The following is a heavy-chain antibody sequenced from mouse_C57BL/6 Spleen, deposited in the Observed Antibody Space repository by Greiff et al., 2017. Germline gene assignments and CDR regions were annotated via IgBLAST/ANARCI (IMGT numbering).Heavy chain of an antibody. Sequence: QVTLKESGPGILQPSQTLSLTCSFSGFSLSTFGMGVGWIRQPSGKGLEWLAHIWWDDDKYYNPALKSRLPISKDTSKNQVFLKSATVDTADTSTCYCARIGGPPYYLDYWGQGTTLTVSS. CDR3: ARIGGPPYYLDY. J-gene: IGHJ2*01. CDR1: GFSLSTFGMG. CDR2: IWWDDDK. V-gene: IGHV8-8*01.